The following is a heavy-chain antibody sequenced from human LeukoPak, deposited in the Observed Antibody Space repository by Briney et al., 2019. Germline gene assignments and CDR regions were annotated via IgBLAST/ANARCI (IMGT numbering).Heavy chain of an antibody. CDR1: GFTFSSYG. V-gene: IGHV3-23*01. D-gene: IGHD3-22*01. CDR3: AKGTYYYDSSGYYYVPSFDY. CDR2: ISGSGGST. J-gene: IGHJ4*02. Sequence: GGSLRLSCAASGFTFSSYGMSWVRQAPGKGLEWVSAISGSGGSTYYADSVKGRFTISRDNSKNTLYLQMNSLRAEDTAVYYCAKGTYYYDSSGYYYVPSFDYWGQGTLVTVSS.